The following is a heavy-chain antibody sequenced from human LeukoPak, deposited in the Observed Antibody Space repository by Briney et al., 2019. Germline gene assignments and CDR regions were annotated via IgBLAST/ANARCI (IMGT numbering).Heavy chain of an antibody. J-gene: IGHJ6*03. CDR2: MNPNSGNT. CDR1: GYTFTSYD. CDR3: ARRGTTGTSDYYYYMDV. D-gene: IGHD1-1*01. V-gene: IGHV1-8*01. Sequence: ASVKVSCKASGYTFTSYDINWVRQATGQGLEWMEWMNPNSGNTGYAQKFQGRVTMTRNTSISTAYMELSSLRSEDTAVYYCARRGTTGTSDYYYYMDVWGKGTTVTVSS.